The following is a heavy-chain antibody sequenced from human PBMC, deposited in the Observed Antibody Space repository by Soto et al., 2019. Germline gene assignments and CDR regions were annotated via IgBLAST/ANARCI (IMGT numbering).Heavy chain of an antibody. CDR1: GYTFAAYA. D-gene: IGHD2-15*01. V-gene: IGHV1-3*01. Sequence: QVHLVQSGAEVKKPGASVRVSCQTSGYTFAAYALHWVRQAPGQRLEWMGWIDAGNGDTKYSQRFQGRVTITRDTSATTAYMELSSLRSEDTAVYYCAGSGGTLGPWFDPWGQGTLVTVSS. CDR3: AGSGGTLGPWFDP. J-gene: IGHJ5*02. CDR2: IDAGNGDT.